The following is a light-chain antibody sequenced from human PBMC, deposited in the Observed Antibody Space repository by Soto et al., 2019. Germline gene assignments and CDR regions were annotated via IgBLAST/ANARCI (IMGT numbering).Light chain of an antibody. CDR3: QQHNSYPYT. V-gene: IGKV1-8*01. CDR1: QGISSY. J-gene: IGKJ2*01. Sequence: AIRMTQSPSSFSASTGDRVTITCRASQGISSYLAWYQQKPGKAPQLLIYSASNLHSGVPSRFSGSGSGTEFTLTVSSLQPEDFATYHCQQHNSYPYTFGQGTKVDIK. CDR2: SAS.